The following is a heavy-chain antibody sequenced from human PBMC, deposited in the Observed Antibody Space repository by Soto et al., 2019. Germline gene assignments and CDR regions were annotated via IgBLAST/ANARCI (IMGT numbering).Heavy chain of an antibody. CDR1: GGSISSGGYY. Sequence: PSETLSLTCTVSGGSISSGGYYWSWIRQHPGKGLEWIGYIYYSGSTYYNPSLKSRVTISVDTSKNQFSLKLSSVTAADTAVYYCARVSMVRGVVLFYPYAFDIWGQGTMVTVSS. D-gene: IGHD3-10*01. V-gene: IGHV4-31*03. CDR3: ARVSMVRGVVLFYPYAFDI. CDR2: IYYSGST. J-gene: IGHJ3*02.